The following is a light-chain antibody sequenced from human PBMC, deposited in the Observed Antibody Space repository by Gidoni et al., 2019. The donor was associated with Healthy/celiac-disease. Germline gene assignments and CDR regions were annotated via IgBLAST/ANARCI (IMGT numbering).Light chain of an antibody. V-gene: IGKV1-27*01. CDR3: QKYNSAPQT. CDR1: QGISNS. CDR2: AAS. Sequence: DIQMTQSPSSLSASVGDRVTITCRASQGISNSLAWYQQKPGKVPKLLIYAASPLQSGVPSRFSGSGSGTDFTLAISSLQPEDVATYYCQKYNSAPQTFXGXTKVEIK. J-gene: IGKJ4*01.